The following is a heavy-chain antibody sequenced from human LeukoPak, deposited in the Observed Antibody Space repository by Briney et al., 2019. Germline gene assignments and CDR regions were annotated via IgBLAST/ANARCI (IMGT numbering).Heavy chain of an antibody. CDR2: IYYSGST. Sequence: SETLSPTSTVSGGSISRGGYYWSWIRQHPGKGLEWIGYIYYSGSTYYHPSLKSRVIISVDTSKNQFSLKLSSVTAADTAVYYCARESGNWNYSPRPYFDYWGQGTLVAVSS. J-gene: IGHJ4*02. CDR1: GGSISRGGYY. CDR3: ARESGNWNYSPRPYFDY. V-gene: IGHV4-31*03. D-gene: IGHD1-7*01.